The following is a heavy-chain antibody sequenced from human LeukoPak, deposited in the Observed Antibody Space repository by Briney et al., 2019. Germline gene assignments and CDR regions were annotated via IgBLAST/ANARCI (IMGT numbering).Heavy chain of an antibody. J-gene: IGHJ4*02. CDR2: ISYDGSKK. CDR3: AKEIRGWGYFDY. Sequence: GGSLRLSCAAPGFTFSSYAMSWVRQAPGKGLEWVAVISYDGSKKYYADSVKGRFTISRDNSKNTFYLQMNSLRAEDTAVYYCAKEIRGWGYFDYWGRGTLVTVSS. CDR1: GFTFSSYA. D-gene: IGHD6-19*01. V-gene: IGHV3-30*18.